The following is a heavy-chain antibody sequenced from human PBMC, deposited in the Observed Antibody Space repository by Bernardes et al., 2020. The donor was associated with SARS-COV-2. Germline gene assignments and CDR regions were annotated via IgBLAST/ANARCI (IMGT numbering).Heavy chain of an antibody. CDR1: GFTFSSYS. CDR2: ISSSSSYI. D-gene: IGHD3-3*01. CDR3: ARDASIRFLEWLRVDAFDI. V-gene: IGHV3-21*01. J-gene: IGHJ3*02. Sequence: GGSLRLSCAASGFTFSSYSMNWVRQAPGKGLEWVSSISSSSSYIYYADSVKGRFTISRDNAKNSLYLQMNSLRAEDTAVYYCARDASIRFLEWLRVDAFDIWGQGTMVTVSS.